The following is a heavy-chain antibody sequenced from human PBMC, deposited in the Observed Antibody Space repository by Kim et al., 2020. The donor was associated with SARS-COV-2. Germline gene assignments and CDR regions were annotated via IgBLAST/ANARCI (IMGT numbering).Heavy chain of an antibody. CDR2: ISNSGGST. V-gene: IGHV3-23*01. CDR3: AKFIGAAGTRWFDP. D-gene: IGHD6-13*01. J-gene: IGHJ5*02. CDR1: GFSFSTYA. Sequence: GGSLRLSCAASGFSFSTYAMSWVRQAPGKGLEWVSAISNSGGSTYYADSVKGRFTISRDNSKSTLYLQMNSLRAEDTAVYYCAKFIGAAGTRWFDPWGQGTLVTVSS.